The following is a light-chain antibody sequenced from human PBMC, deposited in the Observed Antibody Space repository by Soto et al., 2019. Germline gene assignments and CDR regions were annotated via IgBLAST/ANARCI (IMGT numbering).Light chain of an antibody. CDR2: KAS. CDR3: QQYNRYSWT. J-gene: IGKJ1*01. V-gene: IGKV1-5*03. CDR1: QSISSW. Sequence: DIQMTQSPSTLSASVGDRVTITCRASQSISSWLAWYQQKPGKAPKLLIYKASSLESGVPSRFRGSRSGTEFTLTISSLQPDDFATYFCQQYNRYSWTFGQGTKVEI.